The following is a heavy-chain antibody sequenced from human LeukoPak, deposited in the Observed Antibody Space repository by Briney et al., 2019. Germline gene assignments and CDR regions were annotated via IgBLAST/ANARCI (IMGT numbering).Heavy chain of an antibody. CDR3: ARVRRVPAALGEPRSYYYYGMDV. D-gene: IGHD2-2*01. Sequence: RASETLSLTCAVYGGSFSGYYWSWIRQPPGKGLEWIGEINHSGSTNYNPSLKSRVTISVDTSKNQFSLKLSSVTAADTAVYYCARVRRVPAALGEPRSYYYYGMDVWGQGTTVTVSS. CDR2: INHSGST. CDR1: GGSFSGYY. J-gene: IGHJ6*02. V-gene: IGHV4-34*01.